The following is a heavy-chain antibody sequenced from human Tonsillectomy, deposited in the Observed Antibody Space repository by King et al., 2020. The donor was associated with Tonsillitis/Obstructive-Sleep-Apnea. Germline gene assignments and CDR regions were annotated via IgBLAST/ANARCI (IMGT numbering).Heavy chain of an antibody. CDR2: IKEDGSEK. Sequence: EVQLVESGGGLVQPGGSLRLSCVASGFTLNHYWMTWVRQAPGKGLEWVANIKEDGSEKNYVDSVKGRFTVSRDNARNSLYLQMNSLRAEDTAVYYCAGDLSVVVAAIWYDVHDIWGQGTMVTVSP. CDR1: GFTLNHYW. CDR3: AGDLSVVVAAIWYDVHDI. V-gene: IGHV3-7*01. D-gene: IGHD2-21*02. J-gene: IGHJ3*02.